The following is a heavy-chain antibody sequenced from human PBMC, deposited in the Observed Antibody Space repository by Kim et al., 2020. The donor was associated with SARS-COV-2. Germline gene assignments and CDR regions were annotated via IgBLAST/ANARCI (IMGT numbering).Heavy chain of an antibody. CDR1: GFTFSSYA. CDR2: ISGSGGST. Sequence: GGSLRLSCAASGFTFSSYAMSWVRQAPGKGLEWVSAISGSGGSTYYADSVKGRFTISRDNSKNTLYLQMNSLRAEDTAVYYCAGRGSLGDAFDIWGQGTMVTVSS. CDR3: AGRGSLGDAFDI. V-gene: IGHV3-23*01. D-gene: IGHD3-10*01. J-gene: IGHJ3*02.